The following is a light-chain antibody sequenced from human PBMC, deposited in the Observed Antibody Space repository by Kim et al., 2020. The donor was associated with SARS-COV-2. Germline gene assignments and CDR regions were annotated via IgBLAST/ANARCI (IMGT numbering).Light chain of an antibody. J-gene: IGLJ2*01. CDR1: SLRSYY. Sequence: SSELTQDPAVSVALGQTVRITCQGDSLRSYYASWYQQKPGQAPILDFYGSNNRPSGIPDRFSGSSSGNTASLTITGAQAEDEADYYCKSRDSRTKVVFGGGTKVTVL. CDR2: GSN. V-gene: IGLV3-19*01. CDR3: KSRDSRTKVV.